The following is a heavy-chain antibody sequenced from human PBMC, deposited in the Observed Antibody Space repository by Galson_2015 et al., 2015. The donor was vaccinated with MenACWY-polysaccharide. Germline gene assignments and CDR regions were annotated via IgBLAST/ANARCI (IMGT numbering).Heavy chain of an antibody. CDR2: ITSSSTDI. V-gene: IGHV3-21*01. Sequence: SLRLSCAGFGFIFSTSGLSWVRQAPGKGLEWGSSITSSSTDIYYADSLKGRFTISRDDAKNSLYLQMNSLRVEDTAVYYCATDGFGWSRVEWGQGTLVTVSA. CDR3: ATDGFGWSRVE. CDR1: GFIFSTSG. D-gene: IGHD6-19*01. J-gene: IGHJ4*02.